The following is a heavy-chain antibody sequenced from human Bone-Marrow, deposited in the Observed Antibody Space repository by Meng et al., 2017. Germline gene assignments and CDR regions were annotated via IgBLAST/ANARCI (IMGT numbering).Heavy chain of an antibody. CDR2: IKQDGSEK. D-gene: IGHD6-19*01. CDR3: ATDRYSSGWYSVAEYFQH. J-gene: IGHJ1*01. V-gene: IGHV3-7*04. Sequence: GESLKISCAASGFTFSSYWMSWVRQAPGKGLEWVANIKQDGSEKYYVDSVKGRFTISRDNAKNSLYLQMNSLRAEDTAVYYCATDRYSSGWYSVAEYFQHWGQGTLVTVSS. CDR1: GFTFSSYW.